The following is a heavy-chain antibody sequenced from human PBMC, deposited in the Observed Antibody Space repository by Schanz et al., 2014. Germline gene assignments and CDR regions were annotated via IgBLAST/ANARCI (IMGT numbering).Heavy chain of an antibody. D-gene: IGHD5-12*01. CDR2: ISSGGGST. J-gene: IGHJ4*02. Sequence: EVQLVESGGGVVQPGRSLRLSCAASGFTFSTHAMSWVRQAPGKGLEWVSSISSGGGSTYYADSVRGRFTISRDNAENTLFLQMNSLRAEDTAVYYCARKVVATIGGYYDNWGQGTLVIVSS. CDR3: ARKVVATIGGYYDN. CDR1: GFTFSTHA. V-gene: IGHV3-23*04.